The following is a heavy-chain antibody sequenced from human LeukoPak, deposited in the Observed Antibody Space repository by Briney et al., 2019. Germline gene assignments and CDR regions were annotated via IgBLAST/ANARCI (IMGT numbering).Heavy chain of an antibody. Sequence: SETLSLTCTVSGGSISSYYWSWIRQPPGKGLEWIGSVYFTGRTNYNPSLESRVTISLDTSKNQFSLMLRSVTAADTAVYHCARVSGGSWSGAFDFWGQGALVTVSS. CDR1: GGSISSYY. V-gene: IGHV4-59*01. J-gene: IGHJ4*02. CDR3: ARVSGGSWSGAFDF. CDR2: VYFTGRT. D-gene: IGHD6-13*01.